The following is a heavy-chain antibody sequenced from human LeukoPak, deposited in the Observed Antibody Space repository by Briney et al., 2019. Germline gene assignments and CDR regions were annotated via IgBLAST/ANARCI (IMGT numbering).Heavy chain of an antibody. CDR3: ARGSSWSK. Sequence: SETLSLTGAVYGGSFSGYYWSWIRQPPGKGLEWIGEINHSGSTNYNPSLKSRVTISVDTSKNQVSLKLSSVTAADTAVYYCARGSSWSKWGQGTLVTVSS. J-gene: IGHJ4*02. V-gene: IGHV4-34*01. CDR2: INHSGST. D-gene: IGHD6-13*01. CDR1: GGSFSGYY.